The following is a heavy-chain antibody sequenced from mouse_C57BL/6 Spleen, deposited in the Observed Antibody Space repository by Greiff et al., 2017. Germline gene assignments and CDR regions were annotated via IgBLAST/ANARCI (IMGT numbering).Heavy chain of an antibody. J-gene: IGHJ3*01. V-gene: IGHV5-17*01. D-gene: IGHD2-9*01. CDR2: ISSGSSTI. CDR1: GFTFSDYG. Sequence: EVQLVESGGGLVKPGGSLKLSCAASGFTFSDYGMHWVRQAPEKGLEWVAYISSGSSTIYYAATVKGRFTISRDNAKNTLFLQMTSLRSEDTAMYYCARPTMVTSWFAYWGQGTLVTVSA. CDR3: ARPTMVTSWFAY.